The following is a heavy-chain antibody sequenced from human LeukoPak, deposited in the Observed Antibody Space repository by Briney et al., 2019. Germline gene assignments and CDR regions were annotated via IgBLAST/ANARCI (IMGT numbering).Heavy chain of an antibody. CDR3: ARVVPDGYSDY. J-gene: IGHJ4*02. CDR2: VYFIGST. D-gene: IGHD5-24*01. CDR1: GGSISGYY. V-gene: IGHV4-59*01. Sequence: PSETLSLTCTVSGGSISGYYWSWLRQPPGKGLEWIGYVYFIGSTNYNPSLKSRVTMSVDTSQNHFSLNLRSVTTADTAVYYCARVVPDGYSDYWGQGTLVTVSS.